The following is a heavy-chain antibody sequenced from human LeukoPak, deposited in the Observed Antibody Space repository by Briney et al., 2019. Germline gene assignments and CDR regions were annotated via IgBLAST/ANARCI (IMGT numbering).Heavy chain of an antibody. CDR3: ARHYGGKPDKA. V-gene: IGHV2-5*01. CDR1: GFSLSTSEVG. Sequence: SGPTLVNPTQTLTLTCTFSGFSLSTSEVGVSWIRQPPGKALEWLALIYWNDDKWYTPSLQSRLTITKYTSKNQVVLTMTNMDPVDTATYYCARHYGGKPDKAWGQGTLVTVSS. CDR2: IYWNDDK. D-gene: IGHD4-23*01. J-gene: IGHJ5*02.